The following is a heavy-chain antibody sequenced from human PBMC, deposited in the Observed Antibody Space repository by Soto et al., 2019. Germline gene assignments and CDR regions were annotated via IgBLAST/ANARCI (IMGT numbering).Heavy chain of an antibody. CDR2: INSDGSST. CDR1: GFTFSSYW. Sequence: GGSLRLSCAACGFTFSSYWMHWVRQAPGKXLVWVSRINSDGSSTSYADSVKGRFTISRDNAKNTLYLQMNSLRAEDTAVYYCAKPSTTLRFLEPPGYGMDVWGQGTTVTVSS. V-gene: IGHV3-74*01. J-gene: IGHJ6*02. CDR3: AKPSTTLRFLEPPGYGMDV. D-gene: IGHD3-3*01.